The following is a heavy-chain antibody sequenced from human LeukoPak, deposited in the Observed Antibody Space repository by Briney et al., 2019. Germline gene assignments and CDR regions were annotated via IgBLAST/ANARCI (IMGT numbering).Heavy chain of an antibody. Sequence: GGSLRLSCAASGFSFSSYCMHWVRQAPGGGLVWVSRINEGGSTINYADSVKGRFTISRDNAKNTLSLQMNSLRAEDTAVYYCARVEVGGDYSKFDYWGQGTLVTVSS. V-gene: IGHV3-74*01. CDR2: INEGGSTI. CDR3: ARVEVGGDYSKFDY. D-gene: IGHD2-21*02. J-gene: IGHJ4*02. CDR1: GFSFSSYC.